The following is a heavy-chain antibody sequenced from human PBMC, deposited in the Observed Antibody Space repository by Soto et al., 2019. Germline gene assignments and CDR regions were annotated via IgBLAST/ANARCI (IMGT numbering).Heavy chain of an antibody. Sequence: EVQLLESGGGLVQPGGSLRLSCAASGFTFSIYPMSGVRQTPEKGLEWVSTIGTTGGDTYYADSVRGRSTISRDDSKNTLYLQMSSLRAEESAVYYCAKSRVDSGRGYFDLWGRGTLVTVSS. CDR2: IGTTGGDT. CDR1: GFTFSIYP. J-gene: IGHJ2*01. V-gene: IGHV3-23*01. D-gene: IGHD6-25*01. CDR3: AKSRVDSGRGYFDL.